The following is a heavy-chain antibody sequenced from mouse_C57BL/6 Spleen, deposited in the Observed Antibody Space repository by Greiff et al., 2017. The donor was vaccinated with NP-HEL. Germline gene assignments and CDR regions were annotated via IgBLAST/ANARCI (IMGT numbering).Heavy chain of an antibody. D-gene: IGHD3-2*02. CDR2: IYPRSGNT. CDR3: ARLDSSGHTFDY. CDR1: GYTFTSYG. Sequence: QVQLKESGAELARPGASVKLSCKASGYTFTSYGISWVKQRTGQGLEWIGEIYPRSGNTYYNEKFKGKATLTADKSSSTAYMELRSLTSEDSAVYFCARLDSSGHTFDYWGQGTTLTVSS. V-gene: IGHV1-81*01. J-gene: IGHJ2*01.